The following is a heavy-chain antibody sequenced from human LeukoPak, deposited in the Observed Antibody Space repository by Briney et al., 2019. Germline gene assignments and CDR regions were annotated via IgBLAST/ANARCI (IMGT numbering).Heavy chain of an antibody. CDR3: TKDFNWGWDY. Sequence: PGGSLRLSCAASGFTFSSNNMHWVRQAPGKGLEWVTFIQHDGNDKYYADSVKGRFTISRDNSKNTLYLQMNSLRAEDTAMYYCTKDFNWGWDYWGRGTLVTVSS. CDR1: GFTFSSNN. CDR2: IQHDGNDK. V-gene: IGHV3-30*02. D-gene: IGHD7-27*01. J-gene: IGHJ4*02.